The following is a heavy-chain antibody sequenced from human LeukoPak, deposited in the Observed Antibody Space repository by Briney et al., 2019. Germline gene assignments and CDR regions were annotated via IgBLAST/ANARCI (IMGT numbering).Heavy chain of an antibody. CDR2: IYSGGST. J-gene: IGHJ4*02. V-gene: IGHV3-53*01. D-gene: IGHD2-2*02. Sequence: GGSLRLSCAASGFTVSSNYMSWVRQAPGKGLEWVSVIYSGGSTYYADSVKGRFTISRDNSKNTLYLQMNSLRAEDTAVYFCARDVARTISCYTDWGRGTLVTVSS. CDR1: GFTVSSNY. CDR3: ARDVARTISCYTD.